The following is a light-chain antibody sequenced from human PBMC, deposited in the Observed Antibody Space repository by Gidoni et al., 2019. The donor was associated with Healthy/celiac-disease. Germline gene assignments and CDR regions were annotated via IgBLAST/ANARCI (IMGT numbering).Light chain of an antibody. CDR1: QSVSSSY. V-gene: IGKV3-20*01. CDR3: QQYGSSPT. CDR2: GAS. J-gene: IGKJ4*01. Sequence: VLTQSPGTLSLSPGERATLSCRASQSVSSSYLAWYQQKPGQAPRLLIYGASSRATGIPDRFGGSGSGTDFTLTISRLEPEDFAVYYCQQYGSSPTFGGGTKVEIK.